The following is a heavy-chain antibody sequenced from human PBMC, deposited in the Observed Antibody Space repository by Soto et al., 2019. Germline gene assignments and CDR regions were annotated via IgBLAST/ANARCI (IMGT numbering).Heavy chain of an antibody. CDR3: AAHNVYSSGLDAFDI. D-gene: IGHD6-19*01. CDR1: GYTFTSYY. CDR2: INPSGGST. Sequence: ASSKVSCKASGYTFTSYYMHWVRQAPGQGLEWMGIINPSGGSTSYAQKFQGRVTMTRDTSTSTVYMELSSLRSEDTAVYYCAAHNVYSSGLDAFDIWGQGTMVTVSS. V-gene: IGHV1-46*01. J-gene: IGHJ3*02.